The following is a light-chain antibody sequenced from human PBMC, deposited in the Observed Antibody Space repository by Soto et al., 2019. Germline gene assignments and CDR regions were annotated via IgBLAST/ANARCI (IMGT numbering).Light chain of an antibody. CDR1: QSVSSGY. CDR2: GAS. Sequence: EIVLTQSPGTLSLSPGDGATLSCRASQSVSSGYLSWYQQKPGQAPRPLIYGASRRATGIPDRFSGSGSGTDFTLSISRLEPEDFAVYWCQHYGNSPTFGQGTKVQIK. V-gene: IGKV3-20*01. J-gene: IGKJ1*01. CDR3: QHYGNSPT.